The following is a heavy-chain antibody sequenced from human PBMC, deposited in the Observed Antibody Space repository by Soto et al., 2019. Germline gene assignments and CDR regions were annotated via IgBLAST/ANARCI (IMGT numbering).Heavy chain of an antibody. CDR1: GFSFSTYT. CDR2: ISASGGSP. D-gene: IGHD2-2*01. V-gene: IGHV3-23*01. Sequence: GGSLRLSCAASGFSFSTYTMAWFRQAPGQGLEWVSSISASGGSPSYADSVQGRFTISRDNPKNTLYLQLNSLRVEDTAMYYCAKARCSTTNCYVPDYWGQGTLVTVSS. J-gene: IGHJ4*02. CDR3: AKARCSTTNCYVPDY.